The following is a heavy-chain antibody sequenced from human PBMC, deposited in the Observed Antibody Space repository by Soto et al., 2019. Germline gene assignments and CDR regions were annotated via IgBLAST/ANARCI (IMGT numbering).Heavy chain of an antibody. CDR3: AKDVFTGGWYSDFDP. V-gene: IGHV3-30*18. J-gene: IGHJ5*02. Sequence: QVHLVESGGGVVQPGRSLRLSCAASGFTVNNFGMHWVRQAPGKGPEWVAMISHDGTAKYYADSVTGRFTISRDNSKYTLYLQMNNLSTEDTAVYYCAKDVFTGGWYSDFDPWGQGTLVTVSS. CDR1: GFTVNNFG. CDR2: ISHDGTAK. D-gene: IGHD6-19*01.